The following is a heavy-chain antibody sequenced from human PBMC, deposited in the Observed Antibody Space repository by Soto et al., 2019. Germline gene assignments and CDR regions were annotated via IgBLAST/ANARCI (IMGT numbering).Heavy chain of an antibody. CDR3: AITAMINRDSSTSFDY. D-gene: IGHD5-18*01. CDR2: IKSKSDGETA. Sequence: GGSLRLSCAASGLTFSNVWMTWVRQAPGKGLEWVGRIKSKSDGETADVAAPVKARFTISRDDSKNTVFLEMSSLKSEDTALYYCAITAMINRDSSTSFDYWGRGPQVTVSS. CDR1: GLTFSNVW. V-gene: IGHV3-15*01. J-gene: IGHJ4*02.